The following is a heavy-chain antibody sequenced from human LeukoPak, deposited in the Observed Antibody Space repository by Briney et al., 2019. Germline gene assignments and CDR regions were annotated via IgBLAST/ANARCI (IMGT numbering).Heavy chain of an antibody. V-gene: IGHV3-49*03. Sequence: GGSLRLSCTASGFTFGDYAMSWFRQAPGKGLEWVGFIRSKAYGGTTEYAASVKGRFTISRDDSKSIAYLQMNSLKTEDTAVYYCTRGRHYDILTGYHLADYWGQGTLVTVSS. D-gene: IGHD3-9*01. CDR1: GFTFGDYA. J-gene: IGHJ4*02. CDR3: TRGRHYDILTGYHLADY. CDR2: IRSKAYGGTT.